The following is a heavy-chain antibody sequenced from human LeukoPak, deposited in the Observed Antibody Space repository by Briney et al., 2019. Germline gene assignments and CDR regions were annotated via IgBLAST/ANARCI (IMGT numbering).Heavy chain of an antibody. J-gene: IGHJ4*02. V-gene: IGHV4-59*08. CDR2: IYYSGST. CDR3: ARHSSIYYDFDY. Sequence: SETLSLTCTVSGGSISGYYWSWIRQSPGKGLEWIGYIYYSGSTNYNPSLKSRVTISVDTSKNQFSLKLSSVTAADTAICYCARHSSIYYDFDYWGQGTLVTVSS. D-gene: IGHD6-13*01. CDR1: GGSISGYY.